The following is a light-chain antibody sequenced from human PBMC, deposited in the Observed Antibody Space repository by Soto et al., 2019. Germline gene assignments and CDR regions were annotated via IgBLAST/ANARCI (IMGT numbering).Light chain of an antibody. CDR1: SSNIGAGYD. J-gene: IGLJ2*01. V-gene: IGLV1-40*01. CDR3: QSYDSSLSVG. CDR2: GNC. Sequence: QAVVTQPPSVSGAPGQRVTISCTGSSSNIGAGYDVHWYQQLPGTAPQLLMYGNCKRPSVVPDRFSGSKSGISASLAITGLQAEDEADYYCQSYDSSLSVGFGGGTKVTVL.